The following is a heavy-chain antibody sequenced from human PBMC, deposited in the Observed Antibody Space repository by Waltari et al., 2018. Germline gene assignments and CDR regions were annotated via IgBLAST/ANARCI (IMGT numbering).Heavy chain of an antibody. CDR1: GFTFSSYG. V-gene: IGHV3-33*08. J-gene: IGHJ4*02. CDR3: AKGKQLAPFDY. D-gene: IGHD6-6*01. Sequence: QVQLVESGGGVVQPGRSLRLSCAASGFTFSSYGMPWVRQAPGKGLEWVAVIWYDGSNKYYADSVKGRFTISRDNSKNTLYLQMNSLRAEDTAMYYCAKGKQLAPFDYWGQGTLVTVSS. CDR2: IWYDGSNK.